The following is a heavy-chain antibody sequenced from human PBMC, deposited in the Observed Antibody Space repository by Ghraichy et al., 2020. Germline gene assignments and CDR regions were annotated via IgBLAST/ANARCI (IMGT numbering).Heavy chain of an antibody. Sequence: GGSLRLSCAASGFTFSSYSMNWVRQAPGKGLEWVSSISSSSSYIYYADSVKGRFTISRDNAKNSLYLQMNSLRAEDTAVYYCARDPTPIRYLDWLSAGDVWGKGTTVTVSS. CDR3: ARDPTPIRYLDWLSAGDV. CDR1: GFTFSSYS. J-gene: IGHJ6*04. V-gene: IGHV3-21*01. CDR2: ISSSSSYI. D-gene: IGHD3-9*01.